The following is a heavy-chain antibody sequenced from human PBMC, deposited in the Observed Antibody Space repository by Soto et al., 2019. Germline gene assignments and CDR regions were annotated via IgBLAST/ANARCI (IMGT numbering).Heavy chain of an antibody. CDR3: ARDQVVATILGYYGMDV. CDR1: GYTLTSYY. CDR2: INPSGGST. J-gene: IGHJ6*02. V-gene: IGHV1-46*01. D-gene: IGHD5-12*01. Sequence: GASVKVSCKASGYTLTSYYMHWVRQAPGQGLEWMGIINPSGGSTSYAQKFQGRVTMTRDTSTSTVYMELSSLRSEDTAVYYCARDQVVATILGYYGMDVWGQGTTVTVSS.